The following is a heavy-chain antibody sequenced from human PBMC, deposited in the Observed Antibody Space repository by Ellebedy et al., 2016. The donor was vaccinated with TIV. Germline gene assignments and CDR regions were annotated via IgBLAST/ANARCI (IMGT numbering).Heavy chain of an antibody. J-gene: IGHJ6*02. CDR2: ISYDGSNK. CDR1: EFTVSNNY. Sequence: GESLKISCAASEFTVSNNYMTWVRQAPGKGLEWVAVISYDGSNKYYADSVKGRFTISRDNSKNTLYLQMNSLRVEDTALYYCTRAGVLPTSYYGMDVWGQGTTVTVSS. D-gene: IGHD3-10*01. CDR3: TRAGVLPTSYYGMDV. V-gene: IGHV3-30-3*01.